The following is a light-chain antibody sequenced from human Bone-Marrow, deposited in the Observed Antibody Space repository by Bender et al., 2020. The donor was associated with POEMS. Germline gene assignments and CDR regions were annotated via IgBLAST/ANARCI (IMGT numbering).Light chain of an antibody. CDR1: SSDVGKYDL. J-gene: IGLJ3*02. CDR2: EVS. Sequence: QSALTQPASVSGSPGQSITISCTGTSSDVGKYDLVSWYQQYPGRTPKLIIYEVSKRPSEVPDRFSGSKSGTTASLIVSGLQAEDDADYYCCSYAGDFNWVFGGGTKLTVL. CDR3: CSYAGDFNWV. V-gene: IGLV2-23*02.